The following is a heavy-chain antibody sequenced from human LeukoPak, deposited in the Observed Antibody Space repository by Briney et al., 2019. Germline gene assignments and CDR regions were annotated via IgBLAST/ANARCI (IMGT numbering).Heavy chain of an antibody. V-gene: IGHV3-20*04. CDR3: ARAGWAMAYNCFDP. D-gene: IGHD5-18*01. CDR1: GFTFSSYG. Sequence: PGGSLRLSCAASGFTFSSYGMSWVRQAPGKGLEWVSGINWNGGSTRYADSVKGRFTISRDDAKNSLYLQMNSLRAEDTALYYCARAGWAMAYNCFDPWGQGTLVTVSS. J-gene: IGHJ5*01. CDR2: INWNGGST.